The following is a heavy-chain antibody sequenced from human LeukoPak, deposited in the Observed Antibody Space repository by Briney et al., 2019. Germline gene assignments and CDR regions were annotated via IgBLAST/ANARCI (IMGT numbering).Heavy chain of an antibody. CDR1: GFTFSSYG. CDR2: ISYDGSNK. CDR3: EKDLRAYDMLTGPRFGMDV. D-gene: IGHD3-9*01. V-gene: IGHV3-30*18. J-gene: IGHJ6*02. Sequence: PGRSLRLSCAASGFTFSSYGMHWVRQAPGKGLEWVAVISYDGSNKYYADSVKGRFTISRDNSKNTLYLQMNSLRAEDTAVYYCEKDLRAYDMLTGPRFGMDVWGQGTTVTVSS.